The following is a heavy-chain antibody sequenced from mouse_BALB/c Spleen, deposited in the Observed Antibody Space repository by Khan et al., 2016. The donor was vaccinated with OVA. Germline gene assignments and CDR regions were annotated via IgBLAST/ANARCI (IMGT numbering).Heavy chain of an antibody. V-gene: IGHV2-2*02. J-gene: IGHJ4*01. CDR3: ARIFIGTTDYAMDY. CDR1: GFSLTSYG. CDR2: IWSGGST. Sequence: QVQLKQSGPGLVQPSQSLSITCTVSGFSLTSYGVHWVRQSPGKGLEWLGVIWSGGSTDYNAAFISRLSISKDNSKSQVFFKMNSLQANDTAIYYCARIFIGTTDYAMDYWGQGTSVTFSS. D-gene: IGHD2-14*01.